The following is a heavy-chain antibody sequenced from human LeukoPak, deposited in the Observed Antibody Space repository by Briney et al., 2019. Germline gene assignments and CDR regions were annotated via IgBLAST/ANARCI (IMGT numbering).Heavy chain of an antibody. J-gene: IGHJ4*02. CDR2: ISDSAGST. V-gene: IGHV3-23*01. Sequence: GGSLRLSCAASGFTFSSYAMSWVRQAPGKGLEWVSTISDSAGSTYYGDSVKGRFTISRDNSKNTLYLQMNSLRDEDTAVYYCAKGEAKKQLPGSFDCWGQGALVTVSS. D-gene: IGHD6-13*01. CDR1: GFTFSSYA. CDR3: AKGEAKKQLPGSFDC.